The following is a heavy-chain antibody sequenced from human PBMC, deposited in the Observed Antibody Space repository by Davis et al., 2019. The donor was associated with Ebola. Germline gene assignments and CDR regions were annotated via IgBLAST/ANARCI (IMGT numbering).Heavy chain of an antibody. CDR3: AEDRQLNY. J-gene: IGHJ1*01. V-gene: IGHV3-23*01. CDR2: IGVSGNT. Sequence: PAGSLRLSCSVSGFTSSTTIMNWVRQSPGKGLEWVSGIGVSGNTYYADSVKGRFTISRDNSKNTLYLQMDSLRADDTAVYYCAEDRQLNYWGQGTLVTVSS. CDR1: GFTSSTTI. D-gene: IGHD1-1*01.